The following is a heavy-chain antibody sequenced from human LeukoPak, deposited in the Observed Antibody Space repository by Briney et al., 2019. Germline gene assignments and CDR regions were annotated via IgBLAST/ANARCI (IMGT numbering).Heavy chain of an antibody. Sequence: SETLSLTCTVSGGSISSSTYYWGWIRQPPGKGLECFGRIYYRGTTDYTPPLKHRVTKSVDPPMTQFALTPSSVPAPDSAGAYCARQRGYCSGGSCYRTPPFDYWGQGTVVTVSS. J-gene: IGHJ4*02. CDR1: GGSISSSTYY. V-gene: IGHV4-39*01. CDR2: IYYRGTT. CDR3: ARQRGYCSGGSCYRTPPFDY. D-gene: IGHD2-15*01.